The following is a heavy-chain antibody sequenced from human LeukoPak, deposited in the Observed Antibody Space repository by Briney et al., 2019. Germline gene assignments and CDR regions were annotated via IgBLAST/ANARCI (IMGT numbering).Heavy chain of an antibody. CDR3: ARDRGQWLLNWFDP. Sequence: PSETLSLTCTVSGGSISSDYWSWIRQPPGKGLEWIGYIYYSGSTNYNPSLKSRVTISVDTSKNQFSLKLSSVTAADTAVYYCARDRGQWLLNWFDPWGQGTLVTVSS. D-gene: IGHD6-19*01. V-gene: IGHV4-59*01. J-gene: IGHJ5*02. CDR1: GGSISSDY. CDR2: IYYSGST.